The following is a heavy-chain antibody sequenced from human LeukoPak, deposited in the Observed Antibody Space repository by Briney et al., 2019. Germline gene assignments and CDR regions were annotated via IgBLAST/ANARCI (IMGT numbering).Heavy chain of an antibody. V-gene: IGHV3-23*01. CDR3: AKDGARSDTAMVPGAEYFQH. J-gene: IGHJ1*01. CDR2: ISGSGGST. CDR1: GFTFSSYA. Sequence: PGGSLRLSCAASGFTFSSYAMSWVRQAPGKGLEWVSAISGSGGSTYYADSVKGRFTISRDNSKNTLYLQMNSLRAEDTAVYYCAKDGARSDTAMVPGAEYFQHWGQGTLVTVSS. D-gene: IGHD5-18*01.